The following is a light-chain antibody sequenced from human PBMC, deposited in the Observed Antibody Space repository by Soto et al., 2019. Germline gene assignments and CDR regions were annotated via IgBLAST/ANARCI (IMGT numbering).Light chain of an antibody. CDR2: DAS. V-gene: IGKV1-5*01. CDR3: QQYNSYYT. J-gene: IGKJ2*01. Sequence: DIQMTQSPSTLSASVGDRVTITCRASQSISTWLAWYQQKPGKAPKLLIYDASILESGVPSRFSASGSGTEFNLTISSLQPDDFETYACQQYNSYYTFGQGTKLEIK. CDR1: QSISTW.